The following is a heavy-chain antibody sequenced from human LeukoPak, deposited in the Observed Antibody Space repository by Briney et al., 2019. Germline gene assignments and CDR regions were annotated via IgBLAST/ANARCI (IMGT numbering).Heavy chain of an antibody. CDR3: ASPWGDYYYYGMDV. D-gene: IGHD3-16*01. J-gene: IGHJ6*02. CDR1: GFTFSSYE. Sequence: GGSLRLSCAASGFTFSSYEMNWVRQAPGKGLEWVSCISSSGSTIYYADSVKGRFTISRDNAKNSLYLQMNSLRAEDTAVYYCASPWGDYYYYGMDVWGQGTTVTVSS. CDR2: ISSSGSTI. V-gene: IGHV3-48*03.